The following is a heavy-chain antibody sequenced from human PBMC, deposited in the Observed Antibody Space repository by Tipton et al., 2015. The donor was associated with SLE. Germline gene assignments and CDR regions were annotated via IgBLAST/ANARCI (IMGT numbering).Heavy chain of an antibody. D-gene: IGHD2-2*01. CDR3: ARERYCSGASCYAPDY. CDR2: IFYSGST. CDR1: GDSITNSY. Sequence: TLSLTCTVSGDSITNSYWTWIRQPPGKGLEWIGYIFYSGSTNYNPSLKSRVTISVDTSKNQFSLKLKSVTAADSAVYYCARERYCSGASCYAPDYWGQGTLVTVSS. J-gene: IGHJ4*02. V-gene: IGHV4-59*01.